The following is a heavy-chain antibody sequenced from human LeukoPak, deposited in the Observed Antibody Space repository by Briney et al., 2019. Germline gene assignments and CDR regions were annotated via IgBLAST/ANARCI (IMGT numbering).Heavy chain of an antibody. CDR1: GGSISSYY. CDR3: ARSVAGFDY. J-gene: IGHJ4*02. V-gene: IGHV4-59*01. D-gene: IGHD6-19*01. CDR2: IYYSGST. Sequence: SETLSLTCTVSGGSISSYYWSWIRQPPGKGLEWIGYIYYSGSTNYNPSLKSRVTISVDTSKNQFSLKLSSVTAADTAVHYCARSVAGFDYWGQGTLVTVSS.